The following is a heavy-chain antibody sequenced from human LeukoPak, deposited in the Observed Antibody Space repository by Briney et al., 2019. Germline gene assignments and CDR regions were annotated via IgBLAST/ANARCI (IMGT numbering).Heavy chain of an antibody. Sequence: PSETLSLTCTVSGGSISTYYWSWIRQPPGKGLEWIGHIYYSGSTEYNPSLKSRVTISVDTSKNQFSLKLNAVTAADTAVFYCARGFSSLDYWGQGTLVTVSS. CDR1: GGSISTYY. V-gene: IGHV4-59*01. CDR3: ARGFSSLDY. D-gene: IGHD3-10*01. J-gene: IGHJ4*02. CDR2: IYYSGST.